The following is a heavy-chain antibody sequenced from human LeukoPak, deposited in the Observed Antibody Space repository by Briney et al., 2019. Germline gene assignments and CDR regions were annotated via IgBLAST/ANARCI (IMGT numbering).Heavy chain of an antibody. CDR1: GGSISSISSSSYY. V-gene: IGHV4-39*07. Sequence: SETLSLTCTVSGGSISSISSSSYYWGWIRQPPGKGLECIGSIYHSGSTYYNPSLKSRVTISVDTSKNQFSLKLTSVTAADTAVYYCARSDCSSTSCQLYYFDSWGQGTLVTVSS. CDR2: IYHSGST. J-gene: IGHJ4*02. CDR3: ARSDCSSTSCQLYYFDS. D-gene: IGHD2-2*01.